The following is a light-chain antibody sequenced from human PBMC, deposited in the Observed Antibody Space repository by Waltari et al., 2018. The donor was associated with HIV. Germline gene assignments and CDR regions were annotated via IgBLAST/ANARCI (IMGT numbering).Light chain of an antibody. Sequence: QSALTQPASVSGSPGQSITISCTGTSSDVGNYNYVSWYQQHPGKFPKLMIYDVSKRPSGVSNRLSGSKSGNTASLTISGLQAEDEADYYCCSYAGTNTYVFGSGTKVTVL. V-gene: IGLV2-23*02. CDR1: SSDVGNYNY. J-gene: IGLJ1*01. CDR3: CSYAGTNTYV. CDR2: DVS.